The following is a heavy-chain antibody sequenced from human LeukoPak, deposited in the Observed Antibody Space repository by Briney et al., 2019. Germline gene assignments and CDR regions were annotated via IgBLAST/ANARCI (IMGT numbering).Heavy chain of an antibody. CDR2: VYYTGST. J-gene: IGHJ6*02. CDR1: GGAVNTYY. CDR3: ARVRPLGDGDSYYGLDV. D-gene: IGHD2-21*02. V-gene: IGHV4-59*02. Sequence: SETLSFTCSVSGGAVNTYYWSWIRQPPGKGLEWIGYVYYTGSTNYNPSLKSRVTISVDTSKNQFSLKLRSVTAADTAVYYCARVRPLGDGDSYYGLDVWGRGTTVTVSS.